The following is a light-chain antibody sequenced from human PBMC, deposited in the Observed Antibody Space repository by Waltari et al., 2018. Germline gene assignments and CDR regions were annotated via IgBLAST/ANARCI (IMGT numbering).Light chain of an antibody. Sequence: QSVLTQPPSVSGAPGQRVTISCSGTKSNIGADFDVHWYQQVPGTAPKLLLHSLFHRPSGFSYRFSGFKAGASASLVITGLQAEDEAMYYCQSYDTTLSAVVFGGGTRLTV. CDR3: QSYDTTLSAVV. CDR1: KSNIGADFD. V-gene: IGLV1-40*01. CDR2: SLF. J-gene: IGLJ2*01.